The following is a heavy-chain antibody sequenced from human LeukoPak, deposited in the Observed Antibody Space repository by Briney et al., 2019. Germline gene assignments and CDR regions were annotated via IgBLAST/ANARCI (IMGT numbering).Heavy chain of an antibody. CDR2: IYSGGST. J-gene: IGHJ4*02. CDR1: GFTVSSNY. D-gene: IGHD4-17*01. V-gene: IGHV3-66*01. CDR3: ARVSSVKGCFDY. Sequence: GGSLRLSCAASGFTVSSNYMSWVRQAPWKGLEWASVIYSGGSTYYADSVKGRFTISRDNSKNTLYLQMNSLRAEDTAVYYCARVSSVKGCFDYWGQGTLVTVSS.